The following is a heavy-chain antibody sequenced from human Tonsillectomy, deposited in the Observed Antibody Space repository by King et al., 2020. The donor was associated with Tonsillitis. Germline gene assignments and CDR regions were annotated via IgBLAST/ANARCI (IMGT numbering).Heavy chain of an antibody. D-gene: IGHD6-19*01. V-gene: IGHV3-7*03. J-gene: IGHJ4*02. CDR2: IKQNGSEK. Sequence: VQLVESGGGLVQPGGSLRLSCAASGFTSRSYWMSWVRQAPGKGLVWLATIKQNGSEKYYVDSVRGRFTISRDNTKKSLYLQMKSLRAEDTALYFCARLSNSGCVDYWGQGTLVTVSS. CDR3: ARLSNSGCVDY. CDR1: GFTSRSYW.